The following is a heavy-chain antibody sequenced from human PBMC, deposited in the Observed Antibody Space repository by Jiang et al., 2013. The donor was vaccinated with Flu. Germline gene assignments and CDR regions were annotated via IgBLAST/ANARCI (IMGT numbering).Heavy chain of an antibody. CDR2: IDPSDSYT. V-gene: IGHV5-10-1*01. CDR1: GYSFTSYW. Sequence: GAEVKKPGESLRISCKGSGYSFTSYWISWVRQMPGKGLEWMGRIDPSDSYTNYSPSFQGHVTISADKSISTAYLQWSSLKASDTAVYYCASLLAGTSDLLLWGQGTLVTVSS. CDR3: ASLLAGTSDLLL. J-gene: IGHJ4*02. D-gene: IGHD3-10*01.